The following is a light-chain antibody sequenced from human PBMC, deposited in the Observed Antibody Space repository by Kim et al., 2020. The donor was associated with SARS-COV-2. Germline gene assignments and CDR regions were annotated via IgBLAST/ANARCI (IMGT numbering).Light chain of an antibody. Sequence: EIVMTQSPATLSVSPGERATLSCRASQSVSNNLAWYQQKPGQAPRLLIYGVSTRATGIPARFSGGGSGTEFTLTISSLQSEDFAVYYCQQYPWAFGQGTKVES. CDR3: QQYPWA. V-gene: IGKV3-15*01. CDR1: QSVSNN. J-gene: IGKJ1*01. CDR2: GVS.